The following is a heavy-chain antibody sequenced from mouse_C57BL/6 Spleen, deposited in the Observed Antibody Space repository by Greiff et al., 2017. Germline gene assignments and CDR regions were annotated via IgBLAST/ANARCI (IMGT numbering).Heavy chain of an antibody. CDR3: ARHPLDYGYAMDY. D-gene: IGHD2-4*01. CDR1: GFTFSSYG. Sequence: DVKLVESGGDLVKPGGSLKLSCAASGFTFSSYGMSWVRQTPDKRLEWVATISSGGSYTYYPDSVKGRFTISRDNAKNTLYLQMSSLKSEDTAMYYCARHPLDYGYAMDYWGQGTSVTVSS. V-gene: IGHV5-6*02. J-gene: IGHJ4*01. CDR2: ISSGGSYT.